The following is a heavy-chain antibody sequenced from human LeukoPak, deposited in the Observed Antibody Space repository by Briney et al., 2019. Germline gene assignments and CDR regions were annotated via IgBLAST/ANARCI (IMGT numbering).Heavy chain of an antibody. J-gene: IGHJ4*02. CDR1: GYTFTSYN. D-gene: IGHD4-17*01. Sequence: ASVTVSCKASGYTFTSYNIAWVRQAPGQGLEWMGWISGYNGHTNYARRLQGRVTMTTDTSTSTAYMELRSLRSDDTAVFYCARRWTTMTDDYFDYWGEGTLVTVSS. V-gene: IGHV1-18*04. CDR2: ISGYNGHT. CDR3: ARRWTTMTDDYFDY.